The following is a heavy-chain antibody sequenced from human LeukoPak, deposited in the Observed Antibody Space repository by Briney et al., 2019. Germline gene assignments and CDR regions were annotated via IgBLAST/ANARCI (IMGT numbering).Heavy chain of an antibody. D-gene: IGHD3-9*01. J-gene: IGHJ4*02. CDR3: ARIDWNPDY. V-gene: IGHV4-59*12. Sequence: SETLSLTCTVSGGSISSYYWSWIRQPPGKGLEWIGYIYYSGSTNYNPSLKSRVTISVDTSKNQFSLKLSSVTAADTAVYFCARIDWNPDYWGQGTLVTVSS. CDR1: GGSISSYY. CDR2: IYYSGST.